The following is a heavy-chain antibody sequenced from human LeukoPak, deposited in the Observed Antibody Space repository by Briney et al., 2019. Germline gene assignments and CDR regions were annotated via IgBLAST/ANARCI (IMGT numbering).Heavy chain of an antibody. Sequence: SQTLSLTCAVSGGSISSGGYSWSWIRQPPGKGLEWIGYIYHSGSTYYNPSLKSRVTISVDTSKNQFSLKLSSVTAADTAVYYCARWVAAAGGFDYWGQGTLVTVSS. D-gene: IGHD6-13*01. CDR1: GGSISSGGYS. V-gene: IGHV4-30-2*01. J-gene: IGHJ4*02. CDR2: IYHSGST. CDR3: ARWVAAAGGFDY.